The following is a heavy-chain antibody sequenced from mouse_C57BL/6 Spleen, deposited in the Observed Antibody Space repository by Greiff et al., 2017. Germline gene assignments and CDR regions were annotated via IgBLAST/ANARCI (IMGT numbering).Heavy chain of an antibody. CDR1: GYTFTSYG. CDR3: ARLGTTVVTEYYFDY. D-gene: IGHD1-1*01. CDR2: IYPRSGNT. V-gene: IGHV1-81*01. Sequence: VQLQQSGAELARPGASVKLSCKASGYTFTSYGISWVKQRTGQGLEWIGEIYPRSGNTYYNEKFKGKATLTADKSSSTAYMELRSLTSEDSAVYFCARLGTTVVTEYYFDYWGQGTTRTVSS. J-gene: IGHJ2*01.